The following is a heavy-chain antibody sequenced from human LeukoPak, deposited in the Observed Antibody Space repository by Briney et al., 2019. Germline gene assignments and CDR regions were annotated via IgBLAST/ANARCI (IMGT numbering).Heavy chain of an antibody. D-gene: IGHD3-16*02. CDR3: AKQSGGSDRNSFDY. V-gene: IGHV3-23*01. J-gene: IGHJ4*02. Sequence: GGSLRLSCVASGFTFSTYAVTWVRQAPGKGLDWVSSISGSGGGGITYYADSVKGLFTISRDNSKNTLYLQMYSLRAEDTAVYDCAKQSGGSDRNSFDYWGQGTLVTVSS. CDR1: GFTFSTYA. CDR2: ISGSGGGGIT.